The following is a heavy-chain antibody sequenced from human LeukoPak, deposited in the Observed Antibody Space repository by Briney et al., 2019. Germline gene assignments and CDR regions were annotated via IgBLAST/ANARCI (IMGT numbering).Heavy chain of an antibody. J-gene: IGHJ5*02. Sequence: SETLSLTCTVSGGSISSYYWSWIRQPPGKGLEWIGYIDYSGSTNYNPSLKSRVTISVDTSKNQFSLKLSSVTAADTAVYYCARVRGSGSYYNPLKYNWFDPWGQGTLVTVSS. CDR3: ARVRGSGSYYNPLKYNWFDP. V-gene: IGHV4-59*01. CDR1: GGSISSYY. CDR2: IDYSGST. D-gene: IGHD3-10*01.